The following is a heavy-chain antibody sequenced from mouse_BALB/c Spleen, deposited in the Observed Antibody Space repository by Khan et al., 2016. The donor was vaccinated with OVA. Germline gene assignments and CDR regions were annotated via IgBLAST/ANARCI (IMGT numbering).Heavy chain of an antibody. CDR1: GYAFTNYL. CDR3: SRAGYGFGAY. CDR2: INPGSGGT. Sequence: QVRLQQSGAELVRPGTSVKVSCKASGYAFTNYLIEWVKQGPGKGLEWIGVINPGSGGTNYNEKFKEKATLTADKSSSTAYRQLSSRTSDESAVYFCSRAGYGFGAYWGPGTLVTVSA. V-gene: IGHV1-54*01. J-gene: IGHJ3*01. D-gene: IGHD1-2*01.